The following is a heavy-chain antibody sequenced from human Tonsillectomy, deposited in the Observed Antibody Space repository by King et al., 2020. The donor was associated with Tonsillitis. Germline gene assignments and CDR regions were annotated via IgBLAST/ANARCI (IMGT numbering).Heavy chain of an antibody. CDR3: AKDGTLFYGSGTYGTFDI. V-gene: IGHV3-30*02. D-gene: IGHD3-10*01. CDR1: GFTFSSYG. J-gene: IGHJ3*02. Sequence: VQLVESGGGAVQPGGSLRLSCATSGFTFSSYGMHWVRQAPGKGLEWVAFIRYDGSNKYYADSVKGRFTISRDNSKNTLYLRMDSLRVEDTAVYYCAKDGTLFYGSGTYGTFDIRGQGTMVTVSS. CDR2: IRYDGSNK.